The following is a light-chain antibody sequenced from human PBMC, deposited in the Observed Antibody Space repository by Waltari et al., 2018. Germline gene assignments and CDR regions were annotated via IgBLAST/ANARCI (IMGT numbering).Light chain of an antibody. CDR3: QAWDSNFDF. J-gene: IGLJ1*01. V-gene: IGLV3-1*01. Sequence: SYELTQPRSVSVSPGQTATITCSGDKLGDKYVCWYQQRPGQSPVLVIYQDSKRPSGIPDRFSGSNSGNTATLTISGTQAMDEAEYFCQAWDSNFDFFGSGTKVTVL. CDR2: QDS. CDR1: KLGDKY.